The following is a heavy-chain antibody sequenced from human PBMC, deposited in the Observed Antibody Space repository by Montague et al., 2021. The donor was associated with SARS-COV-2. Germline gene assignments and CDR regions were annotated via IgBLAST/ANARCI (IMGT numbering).Heavy chain of an antibody. CDR1: GGSISSYY. CDR3: ARQRRYQLPITIFGVVMADAFDI. Sequence: SETLSLTCTVSGGSISSYYWSWIRQPPGKGLEWTGYIYYSGSTNYNPSLKSRVTISVDTSKSQFSLKLSSVTAADTAVYYCARQRRYQLPITIFGVVMADAFDIWGQGTMVTVSS. V-gene: IGHV4-59*08. D-gene: IGHD3-3*01. J-gene: IGHJ3*02. CDR2: IYYSGST.